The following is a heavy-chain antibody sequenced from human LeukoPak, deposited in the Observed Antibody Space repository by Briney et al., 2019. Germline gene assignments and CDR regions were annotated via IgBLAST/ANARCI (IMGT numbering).Heavy chain of an antibody. CDR1: GYTFTSYY. Sequence: ASVKVSCKASGYTFTSYYMHGVRQAPGQGLEWMGIINPNGGSTSYAQKFQGRDTMTRDTSTSTLYMDLSSLRSEDTAVYYCARRGSQLNFDYWGQGTLVIVSS. V-gene: IGHV1-46*01. J-gene: IGHJ4*02. D-gene: IGHD5-18*01. CDR3: ARRGSQLNFDY. CDR2: INPNGGST.